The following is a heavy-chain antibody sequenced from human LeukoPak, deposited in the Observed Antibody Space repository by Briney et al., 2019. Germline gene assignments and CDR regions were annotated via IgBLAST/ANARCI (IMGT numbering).Heavy chain of an antibody. CDR3: AREYYDFWSGYYKGYYYGMDV. Sequence: GGSLRLSCTASGFIFDSYNINWVRQAPGKGLEWVSFISSSSSYIYYADSVKGRFTISRDNSKNTLYLQMNSLRAEDTAVYYCAREYYDFWSGYYKGYYYGMDVWGQGTTVTVSS. CDR1: GFIFDSYN. J-gene: IGHJ6*02. D-gene: IGHD3-3*01. V-gene: IGHV3-21*01. CDR2: ISSSSSYI.